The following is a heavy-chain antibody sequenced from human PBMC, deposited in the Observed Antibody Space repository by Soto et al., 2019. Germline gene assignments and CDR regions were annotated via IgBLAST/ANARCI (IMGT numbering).Heavy chain of an antibody. Sequence: CAASGFTFSHYSMNWVRQAPGKGLAWVSSISRSSSYIYYADSVKGRFTISRDNAENSLYLQMNSLRAEDTAVYYCARVAPPYDFWSGYIGNWFDPWGQGTLVTVSS. CDR1: GFTFSHYS. J-gene: IGHJ5*02. V-gene: IGHV3-21*01. CDR2: ISRSSSYI. D-gene: IGHD3-3*01. CDR3: ARVAPPYDFWSGYIGNWFDP.